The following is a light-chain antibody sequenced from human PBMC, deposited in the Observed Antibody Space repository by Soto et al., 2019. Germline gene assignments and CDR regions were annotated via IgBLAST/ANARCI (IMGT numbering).Light chain of an antibody. Sequence: IQLTQSPSSLSASLGDRVTITCRASQGISSYLAWYQQKPGKAPKLLIYAASTLQSGVPSRFSGSGSGTDFTLTISSLQPEDFATYYCQQLNSYLSLTFGGGTKVEIK. CDR3: QQLNSYLSLT. J-gene: IGKJ4*01. V-gene: IGKV1-9*01. CDR1: QGISSY. CDR2: AAS.